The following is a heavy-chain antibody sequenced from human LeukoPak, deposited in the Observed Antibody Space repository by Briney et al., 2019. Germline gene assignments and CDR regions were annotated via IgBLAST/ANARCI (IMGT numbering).Heavy chain of an antibody. Sequence: PGGSLRLSCAASGFTFSSYGMHWVSQAPGKGLEWVAVIWYDGSNKYYADSVKGRFTISRDNSNNTLYLQMNSLRVEDTAVYYCARDHNYAFDNWGQGTLVTVSS. D-gene: IGHD1-1*01. CDR2: IWYDGSNK. CDR3: ARDHNYAFDN. J-gene: IGHJ4*02. V-gene: IGHV3-33*01. CDR1: GFTFSSYG.